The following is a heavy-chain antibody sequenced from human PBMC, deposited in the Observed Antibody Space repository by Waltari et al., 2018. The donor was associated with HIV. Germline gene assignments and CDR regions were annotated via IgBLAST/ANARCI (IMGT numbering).Heavy chain of an antibody. CDR2: VNSSGET. CDR1: GGTFKTYS. Sequence: QVQLQQWGAGLFKPSETLSLTCAVYGGTFKTYSWPLIRQSPGRGLEWIGEVNSSGETKSNQSLKSSVTLTVDKSNNQFALRMNFVTCAEEGLYDCSRGLVKKVETIMGLYTDYYDAMDVWGQGTT. D-gene: IGHD3-16*01. V-gene: IGHV4-34*02. CDR3: SRGLVKKVETIMGLYTDYYDAMDV. J-gene: IGHJ6*02.